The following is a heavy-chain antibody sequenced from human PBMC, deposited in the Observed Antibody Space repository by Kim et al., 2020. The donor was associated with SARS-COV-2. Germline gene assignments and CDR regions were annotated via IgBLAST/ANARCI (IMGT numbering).Heavy chain of an antibody. V-gene: IGHV3-23*01. Sequence: YYAVSVKGRFTSSRDDSKNTLYLQMNSLRAEDTAVYYCAKDLLVGATPGWWGQGTLVTVSS. J-gene: IGHJ4*02. CDR3: AKDLLVGATPGW. D-gene: IGHD1-26*01.